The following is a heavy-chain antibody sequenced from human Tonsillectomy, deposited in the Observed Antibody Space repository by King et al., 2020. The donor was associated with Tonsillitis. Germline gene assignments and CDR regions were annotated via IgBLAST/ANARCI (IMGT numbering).Heavy chain of an antibody. CDR1: GVSFSSYS. V-gene: IGHV4-34*01. Sequence: VQLQQWGAGLWKPSETLSLTCAVYGVSFSSYSWSWIRQPPGKGLEWIGEINHSGSTSYKPSLKSRVTISVDTSKNQFSLKLSSVTAADTAVYYCARPTCSGGSCYIYGNNYLDTWGQGTLVTVSS. CDR3: ARPTCSGGSCYIYGNNYLDT. J-gene: IGHJ5*02. D-gene: IGHD2-15*01. CDR2: INHSGST.